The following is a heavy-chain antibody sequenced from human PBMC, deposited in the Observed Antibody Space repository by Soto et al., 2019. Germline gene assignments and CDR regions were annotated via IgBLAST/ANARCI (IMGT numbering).Heavy chain of an antibody. Sequence: SETLSLTCAVCGGSFSGYYWSWIRQPPGKGLEWIGEINHSGSTNYNPSLKSRVTISVDTSKNQFSLKLSSVTAADTAVYYCASLPYYDFWSDNWFEPWGQGTLVTVSS. V-gene: IGHV4-34*01. D-gene: IGHD3-3*01. CDR2: INHSGST. CDR1: GGSFSGYY. CDR3: ASLPYYDFWSDNWFEP. J-gene: IGHJ5*02.